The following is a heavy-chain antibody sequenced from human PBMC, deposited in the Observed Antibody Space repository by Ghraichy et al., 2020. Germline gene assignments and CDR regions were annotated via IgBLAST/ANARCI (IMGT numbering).Heavy chain of an antibody. J-gene: IGHJ6*02. CDR3: ARWAGNYNTYYYYYGMDV. CDR2: INHSGST. CDR1: GGSFSGYY. D-gene: IGHD4-11*01. Sequence: SETLSLTCAVYGGSFSGYYWSWIRQPPGKGLEWIGEINHSGSTNYNPSLKSRVTISVDTSKNQFSLKLSSVTAADTAVYYCARWAGNYNTYYYYYGMDVWGQGTTVTVSS. V-gene: IGHV4-34*01.